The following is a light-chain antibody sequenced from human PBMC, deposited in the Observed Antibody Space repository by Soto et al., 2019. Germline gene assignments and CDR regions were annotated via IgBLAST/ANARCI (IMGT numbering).Light chain of an antibody. J-gene: IGKJ2*01. CDR1: QSVSSSY. CDR2: GAS. CDR3: QQYGSSPLYT. V-gene: IGKV3-20*01. Sequence: EIVLTQSPGTLSLSPGEGATLSCRASQSVSSSYLAWYQQKPGQAPRLLIYGASSRATGIPDKFSGSGSGKDFTLTVSTLEPEDFAVYYYQQYGSSPLYTSGKWPQLE.